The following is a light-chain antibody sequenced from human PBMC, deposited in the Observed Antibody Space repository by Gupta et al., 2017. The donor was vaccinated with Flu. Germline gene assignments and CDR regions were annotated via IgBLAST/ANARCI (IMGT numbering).Light chain of an antibody. CDR1: SSNIGSNA. CDR2: NNN. V-gene: IGLV1-44*01. Sequence: QSVLTQPPSASGTPGQGVTISCSGTSSNIGSNAVNWYQQVPGTAPRLLIYNNNQRPSGVPHRFSGSKSGTSASLAIGGLQSEDEADYYCAAWDDSLNAFGTGTKVTVL. CDR3: AAWDDSLNA. J-gene: IGLJ1*01.